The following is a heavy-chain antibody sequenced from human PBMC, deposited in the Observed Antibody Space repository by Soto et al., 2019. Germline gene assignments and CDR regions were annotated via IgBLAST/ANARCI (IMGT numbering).Heavy chain of an antibody. V-gene: IGHV3-21*01. CDR3: ARGDTMVRGVIRNWFDP. CDR1: GFTFSSYS. Sequence: EVQLVESGGGLVKPGGSLRLSCAASGFTFSSYSMNWVRQAPGKGLEWVSSISSSSSYIYYADSVKGRFTISRDNAKNSLYLQMNSLRAEDTAVYYCARGDTMVRGVIRNWFDPWGQGTLVTVSS. CDR2: ISSSSSYI. J-gene: IGHJ5*02. D-gene: IGHD3-10*01.